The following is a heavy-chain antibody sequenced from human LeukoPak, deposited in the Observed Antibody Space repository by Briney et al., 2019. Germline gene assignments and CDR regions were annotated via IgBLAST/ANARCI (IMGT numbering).Heavy chain of an antibody. CDR3: AKDLGSSWPRRFDY. Sequence: PGGSLGLSCAASGFTFSSYAMHWVRQAPGKGLEWVAVISYDGSNKYYADSVKGRFTISRDNSKNTLYLQMNSLRAEDTAVYYCAKDLGSSWPRRFDYWGQGALVTVSS. CDR2: ISYDGSNK. D-gene: IGHD6-13*01. V-gene: IGHV3-30-3*01. J-gene: IGHJ4*02. CDR1: GFTFSSYA.